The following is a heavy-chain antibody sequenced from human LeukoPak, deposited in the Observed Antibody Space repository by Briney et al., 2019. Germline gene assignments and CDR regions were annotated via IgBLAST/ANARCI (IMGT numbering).Heavy chain of an antibody. V-gene: IGHV3-30-3*01. Sequence: GALRLSCAASGFTFSDYAMHWVRQAPGKRLEWVAVISKDGSDKYYPGSVRGRFTISRDNSKNTIYLQMDSLRAEDTAIYYCARDYWWNYDYWGQGTLVTVSS. J-gene: IGHJ4*02. CDR1: GFTFSDYA. D-gene: IGHD1-7*01. CDR3: ARDYWWNYDY. CDR2: ISKDGSDK.